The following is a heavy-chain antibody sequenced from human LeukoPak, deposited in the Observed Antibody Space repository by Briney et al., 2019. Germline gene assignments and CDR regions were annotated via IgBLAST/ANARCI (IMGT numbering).Heavy chain of an antibody. CDR2: ISYDGSDK. D-gene: IGHD6-19*01. J-gene: IGHJ4*02. Sequence: GGSLRLSCAVCGLTFSNYAMHWARHATGEGLEWVAVISYDGSDKYYADSVKGRFTISRDNSKNTLYLQMNSLRPEDTAVYYCARDWGRRYSSGWYGDFDYWGQGTLVTVSS. CDR3: ARDWGRRYSSGWYGDFDY. CDR1: GLTFSNYA. V-gene: IGHV3-30-3*01.